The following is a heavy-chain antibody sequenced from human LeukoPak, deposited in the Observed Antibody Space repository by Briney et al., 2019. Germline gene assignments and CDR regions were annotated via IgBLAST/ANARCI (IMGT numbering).Heavy chain of an antibody. V-gene: IGHV3-13*01. CDR3: ARSHYYGSGSALNGMDV. CDR1: GFTFSSYD. CDR2: IGTAGDT. Sequence: GGSLRLSCAASGFTFSSYDMHWVRQATGKGLEWVSAIGTAGDTYYPGSVKGRFTISRENAKNSLYLQMNSLRAGDTAVYYCARSHYYGSGSALNGMDVWGQGTTVTVSS. D-gene: IGHD3-10*01. J-gene: IGHJ6*02.